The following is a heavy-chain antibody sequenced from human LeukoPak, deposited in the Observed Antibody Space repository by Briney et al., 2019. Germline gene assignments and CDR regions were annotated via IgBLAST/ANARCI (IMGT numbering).Heavy chain of an antibody. CDR3: AGVAGLDY. CDR2: IYYSGST. D-gene: IGHD6-19*01. Sequence: PSGTLSLTCTVSGGSISSSSYYWGWIRQPPGKGLEWIGSIYYSGSTYYNPSLKSRVTISVDTSKNQFSLKLSSVTAADTAVYYCAGVAGLDYWGQGTLVTASS. V-gene: IGHV4-39*01. J-gene: IGHJ4*02. CDR1: GGSISSSSYY.